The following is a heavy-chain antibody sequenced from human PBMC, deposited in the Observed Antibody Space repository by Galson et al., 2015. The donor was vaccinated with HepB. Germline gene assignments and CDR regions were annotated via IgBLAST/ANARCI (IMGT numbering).Heavy chain of an antibody. CDR3: ARDSRKIITMIVVVTPTDAFDI. Sequence: SVKVSCKASGYTFTSYYMHWVRQAPGQGLEWMGIINPSGGSTSYAQKFQGRVTMTRDTSTSTVYMELSSLRSEDTAVYYCARDSRKIITMIVVVTPTDAFDIWGQRTMVTVSS. CDR2: INPSGGST. D-gene: IGHD3-22*01. J-gene: IGHJ3*02. CDR1: GYTFTSYY. V-gene: IGHV1-46*01.